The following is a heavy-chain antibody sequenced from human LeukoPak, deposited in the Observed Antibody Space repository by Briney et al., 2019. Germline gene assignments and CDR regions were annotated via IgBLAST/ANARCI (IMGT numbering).Heavy chain of an antibody. Sequence: GGSLRLSCAASGFTFSSYGMHWVRQAPGKGLEWVAVISYDGGNKYYADSVKGRFTISRDNSKNTLYLQMNSLRAEDTAVYYCAKGWSSSWNDAFDIWGQGTMVTVSS. D-gene: IGHD6-13*01. CDR3: AKGWSSSWNDAFDI. V-gene: IGHV3-30*18. J-gene: IGHJ3*02. CDR1: GFTFSSYG. CDR2: ISYDGGNK.